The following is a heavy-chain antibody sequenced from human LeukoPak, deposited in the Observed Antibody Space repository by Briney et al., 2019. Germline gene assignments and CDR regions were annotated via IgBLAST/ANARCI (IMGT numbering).Heavy chain of an antibody. Sequence: ASVKVSCKASGGTFSSYAISWVRQAPGQGLEWMGGIIPIFGTANYAQKFQGRVTITTDESTSTAYMELSSLRSEDTAVYYCARDLSHSLGDTTYCSSTSCYEGNFDYWGQGTLVTVSS. CDR1: GGTFSSYA. D-gene: IGHD2-2*01. V-gene: IGHV1-69*05. CDR3: ARDLSHSLGDTTYCSSTSCYEGNFDY. CDR2: IIPIFGTA. J-gene: IGHJ4*02.